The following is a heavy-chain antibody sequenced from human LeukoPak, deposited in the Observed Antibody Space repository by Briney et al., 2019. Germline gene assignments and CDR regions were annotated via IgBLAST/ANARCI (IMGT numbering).Heavy chain of an antibody. Sequence: ASVKVSCKASGYTFTDYYMHWVRQAPGQGLEWMGWINPDSGGTNYAQRFQGRVTMTRDTSISTAYMELSRLRSEDTAVYYCARAGYYTTTVTTILGWFDPWGQGTLVTVSS. D-gene: IGHD4-17*01. CDR1: GYTFTDYY. V-gene: IGHV1-2*02. J-gene: IGHJ5*02. CDR3: ARAGYYTTTVTTILGWFDP. CDR2: INPDSGGT.